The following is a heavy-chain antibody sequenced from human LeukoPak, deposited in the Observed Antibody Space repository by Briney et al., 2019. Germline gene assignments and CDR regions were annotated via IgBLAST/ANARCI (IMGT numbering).Heavy chain of an antibody. Sequence: SETLSLTCAVYGGSLSNYYWSWIRQPPGKGLEWIGEINQSGRTNYNPSLKSRVTISLDTSKKHFSLKLSSVTAADTAVYYCARKGGGQLVNTRRWFDPWGQGTLVTVSS. V-gene: IGHV4-34*01. CDR1: GGSLSNYY. D-gene: IGHD6-13*01. J-gene: IGHJ5*02. CDR3: ARKGGGQLVNTRRWFDP. CDR2: INQSGRT.